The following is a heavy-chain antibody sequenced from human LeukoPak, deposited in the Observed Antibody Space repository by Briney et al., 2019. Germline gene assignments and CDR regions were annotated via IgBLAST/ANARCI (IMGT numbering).Heavy chain of an antibody. J-gene: IGHJ4*02. Sequence: ASVKVSCKASGYTFTGHYIHWVRQAPGQGLEWMGFINPNSGGTNYAQKIQGRVTMTRDTSVSTAHMELSRLTPDDTAVYYCVRVGHTSGWDFHYWGQGTLVTVS. CDR1: GYTFTGHY. CDR3: VRVGHTSGWDFHY. D-gene: IGHD6-19*01. CDR2: INPNSGGT. V-gene: IGHV1-2*02.